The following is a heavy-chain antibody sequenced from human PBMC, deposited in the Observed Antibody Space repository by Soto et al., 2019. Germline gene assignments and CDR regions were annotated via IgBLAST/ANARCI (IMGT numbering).Heavy chain of an antibody. V-gene: IGHV3-66*01. CDR1: LFIVSDNY. Sequence: EVRLVQSGGGLVQPGGSLRLSCAASLFIVSDNYMSWVRQAPGKGLEWVSLIYSGGGTDYAESVKGRFTISRDNSKNTLYLQMNSLKAEDTGIYYFATRMTTSPSWGQGTVVTVSS. CDR3: ATRMTTSPS. J-gene: IGHJ5*02. D-gene: IGHD4-17*01. CDR2: IYSGGGT.